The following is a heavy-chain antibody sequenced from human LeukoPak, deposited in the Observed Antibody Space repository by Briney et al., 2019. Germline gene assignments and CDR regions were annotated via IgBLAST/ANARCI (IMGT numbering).Heavy chain of an antibody. CDR3: AGGHWVRGFDP. J-gene: IGHJ5*02. V-gene: IGHV4-61*01. D-gene: IGHD3-16*01. Sequence: PSETLSLTCGVSGVSVSSDIYYWTWIRQPPGKGQEWIANIDYRGSTTYNPSLESRITMSLDRSKNQFSLRLYFVTAADTAVYFWAGGHWVRGFDPWGQGTLVTVSS. CDR1: GVSVSSDIYY. CDR2: IDYRGST.